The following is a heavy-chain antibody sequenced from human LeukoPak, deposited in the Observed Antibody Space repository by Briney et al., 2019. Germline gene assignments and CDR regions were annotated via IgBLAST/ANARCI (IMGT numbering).Heavy chain of an antibody. J-gene: IGHJ5*02. CDR2: IYYSGST. V-gene: IGHV4-39*01. D-gene: IGHD2-2*01. Sequence: WVRQAPGKGLEWIGSIYYSGSTYYNPSLKSRVTISVDTSKNQFSLKLSSVTAADTAVYYCARLFPAAPPPNRGGNWFDPWGQGTLVTVSS. CDR3: ARLFPAAPPPNRGGNWFDP.